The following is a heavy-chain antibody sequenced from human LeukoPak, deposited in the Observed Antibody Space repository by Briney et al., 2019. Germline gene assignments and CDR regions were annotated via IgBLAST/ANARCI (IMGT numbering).Heavy chain of an antibody. CDR1: GYTFTGYY. Sequence: ASVKVSRKASGYTFTGYYMHWVRQAPGQGLEWMGWINPNSGGTNYAQKFQGRVTMTRDTSISTAYMELSRLRSDDTAVYYCARDRETNMVVPEGWFDPWGQGTLVTVSS. V-gene: IGHV1-2*02. D-gene: IGHD2-21*02. CDR2: INPNSGGT. CDR3: ARDRETNMVVPEGWFDP. J-gene: IGHJ5*02.